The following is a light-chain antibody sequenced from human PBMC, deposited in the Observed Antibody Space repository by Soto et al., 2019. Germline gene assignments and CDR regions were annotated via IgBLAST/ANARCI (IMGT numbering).Light chain of an antibody. CDR2: DTS. CDR1: QSVSSY. CDR3: QQYGSSPLT. J-gene: IGKJ4*01. V-gene: IGKV3-20*01. Sequence: EIVLTQSPGTLSLSVGERVTLSCRASQSVSSYLAWYQQTPGQAPRLLIYDTSNRATGTTDRFSGSGSGTDFPLTISRLEPEDFTVYYCQQYGSSPLTFGGGTTVEIK.